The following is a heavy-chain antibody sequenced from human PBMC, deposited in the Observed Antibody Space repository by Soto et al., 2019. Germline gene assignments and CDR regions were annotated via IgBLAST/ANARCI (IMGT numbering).Heavy chain of an antibody. Sequence: GGSLRLSCAASEFTFSDYAMSWVRQAPGKGLEWVSTISGSGRDTYSADSVKGRFTISRDNSRSTLYLQMNSLRAEDTAVYYCAKGQRQGFGEIPHIDFWGQGTLVTVS. CDR1: EFTFSDYA. CDR2: ISGSGRDT. CDR3: AKGQRQGFGEIPHIDF. J-gene: IGHJ4*02. V-gene: IGHV3-23*01. D-gene: IGHD3-10*01.